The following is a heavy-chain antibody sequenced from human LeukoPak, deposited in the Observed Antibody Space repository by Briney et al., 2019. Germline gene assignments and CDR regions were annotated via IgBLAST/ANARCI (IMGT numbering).Heavy chain of an antibody. V-gene: IGHV3-30*04. CDR1: GFTFSSYA. CDR2: ISYDGSNK. CDR3: ARDETYYDSKAWAFDI. J-gene: IGHJ3*02. D-gene: IGHD3-22*01. Sequence: GGSLRLSCAASGFTFSSYAMHWVRQAPGKGLEWVAVISYDGSNKYYADSVKGRFTISRDNSKNTLYLQMNSLRAEDTAVYYCARDETYYDSKAWAFDIWGQGTMVTVSS.